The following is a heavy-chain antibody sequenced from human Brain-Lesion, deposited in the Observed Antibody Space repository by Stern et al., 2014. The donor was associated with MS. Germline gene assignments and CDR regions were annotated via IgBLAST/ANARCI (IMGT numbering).Heavy chain of an antibody. D-gene: IGHD3-16*01. J-gene: IGHJ4*02. CDR2: LSYSGIT. V-gene: IGHV4-59*01. CDR3: AKWGTGGYGHFDY. CDR1: GASISSSY. Sequence: QLQLQESGPGLVKPSETLSLTCTVSGASISSSYWSWIRQPPGKGPAWIASLSYSGITNYNPSLRSRVTISVDMAKNQFSLKVTSVTAADTAVYYCAKWGTGGYGHFDYWGQGILVTVSS.